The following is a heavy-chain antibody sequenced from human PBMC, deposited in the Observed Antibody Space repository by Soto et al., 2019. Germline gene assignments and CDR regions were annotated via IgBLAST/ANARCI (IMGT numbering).Heavy chain of an antibody. CDR3: AKDVTPTWLQRPDS. J-gene: IGHJ4*02. CDR2: ISCNGADI. Sequence: EVQLVESGGGSVQPGRSLRLSCAASGVNFDDYFMHWVRQAPGKSLEWVARISCNGADIGYADSVKGRFTISRDKAKKSLFLQMNSLRTEDSGLYNCAKDVTPTWLQRPDSWGQGTLVTVSS. CDR1: GVNFDDYF. D-gene: IGHD5-12*01. V-gene: IGHV3-9*01.